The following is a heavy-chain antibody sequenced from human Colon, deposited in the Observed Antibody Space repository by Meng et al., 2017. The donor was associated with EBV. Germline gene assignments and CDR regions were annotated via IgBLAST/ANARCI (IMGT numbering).Heavy chain of an antibody. V-gene: IGHV4-30-4*01. D-gene: IGHD6-19*01. J-gene: IGHJ4*02. Sequence: QVQLQESVPGLVKPSQNLSLTCTVSGDSLSSGEYFWGWIRQPPGKCLEWIGEIYHSGSTNYNPSLKSRVTISVDKSKNQFSLNLSSVTAADTAVYYCERVGQWLPMDYWGQGTLVTVSA. CDR3: ERVGQWLPMDY. CDR2: IYHSGST. CDR1: GDSLSSGEYF.